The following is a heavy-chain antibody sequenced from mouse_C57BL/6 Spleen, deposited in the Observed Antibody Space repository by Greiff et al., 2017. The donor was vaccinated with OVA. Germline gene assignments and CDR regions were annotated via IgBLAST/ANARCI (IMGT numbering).Heavy chain of an antibody. CDR1: GYTFTSYW. D-gene: IGHD2-5*01. Sequence: QVQLQQPGAELVKPGASVKLSCKASGYTFTSYWMQRVKQRPGQGLEWIGEIDPSDSYTNYNQKFKGKATLTVDTSSSTAYMQLSSLTSEDSAVYYCYSNSVDYWGQGTTLTVSS. J-gene: IGHJ2*01. V-gene: IGHV1-50*01. CDR2: IDPSDSYT. CDR3: YSNSVDY.